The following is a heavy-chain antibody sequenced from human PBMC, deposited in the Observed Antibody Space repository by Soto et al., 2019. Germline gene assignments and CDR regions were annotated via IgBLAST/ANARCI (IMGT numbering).Heavy chain of an antibody. CDR3: ARVRDDYGDSFDY. V-gene: IGHV4-59*01. J-gene: IGHJ4*02. CDR1: GGSISSYY. CDR2: IYYSGST. D-gene: IGHD4-17*01. Sequence: SETLSLTCTVSGGSISSYYWSWIRQPPGKGLEWIGYIYYSGSTNYKPSLKSRVTISVDTSKKQFSLKLSSVTAADTAVYYCARVRDDYGDSFDYWGQGALVTVSS.